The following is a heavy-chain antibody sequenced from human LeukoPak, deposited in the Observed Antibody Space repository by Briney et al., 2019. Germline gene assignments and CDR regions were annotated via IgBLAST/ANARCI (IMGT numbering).Heavy chain of an antibody. CDR2: IYYSGST. J-gene: IGHJ4*02. Sequence: SQTLSLTCPVSGGSISSGDYYWSWIRQPPGKGLEWIGYIYYSGSTYYNPSLKSRVTISVDTSKNQFSLKLSSVTAADTAVYYCAREHLDSSGYYYGLDYWGQGTLVTVSS. CDR3: AREHLDSSGYYYGLDY. D-gene: IGHD3-22*01. CDR1: GGSISSGDYY. V-gene: IGHV4-30-4*01.